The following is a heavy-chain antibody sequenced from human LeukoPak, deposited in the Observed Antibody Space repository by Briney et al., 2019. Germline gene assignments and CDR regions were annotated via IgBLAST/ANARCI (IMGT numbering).Heavy chain of an antibody. J-gene: IGHJ5*02. CDR1: GGSISSSNYY. V-gene: IGHV4-61*01. Sequence: SETLSLTCTVSGGSISSSNYYWSWIRQPPGKGLEWIGYIYYSGSTNYNPSLKSRVTISVDTSKNQFSLKLSSVTAADTAVYYCARKVHPPGWFDPWGQGALVTVSS. CDR2: IYYSGST. CDR3: ARKVHPPGWFDP.